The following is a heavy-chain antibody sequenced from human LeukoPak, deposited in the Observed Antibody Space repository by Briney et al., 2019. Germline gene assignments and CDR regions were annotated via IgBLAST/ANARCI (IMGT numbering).Heavy chain of an antibody. CDR2: ISYDGSNK. CDR3: ARDGDMVRGAHYFDY. CDR1: GFTFSSYA. Sequence: GRSLRLSCAASGFTFSSYAMHWVRQAPGKGLEWVAVISYDGSNKYYADSVKGRFTISRDNSKNTLYLQMNSLRAEDTAVYYCARDGDMVRGAHYFDYWGQGTLVTVSS. V-gene: IGHV3-30-3*01. J-gene: IGHJ4*02. D-gene: IGHD3-10*01.